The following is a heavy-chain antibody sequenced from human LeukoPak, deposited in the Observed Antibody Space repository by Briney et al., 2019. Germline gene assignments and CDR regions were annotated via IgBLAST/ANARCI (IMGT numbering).Heavy chain of an antibody. CDR3: ARDRRTYCTSSSCYLPPDY. V-gene: IGHV3-30*02. J-gene: IGHJ4*02. Sequence: GESLRLSCAASGFTFSAYGIHWVRQAPGKGLEWVAFIRYDGGNKYYADSVQGRFTISRDNSKNTLCLQMNSLRAEDVAVYYCARDRRTYCTSSSCYLPPDYWGQGTLVTVSS. D-gene: IGHD2-2*01. CDR1: GFTFSAYG. CDR2: IRYDGGNK.